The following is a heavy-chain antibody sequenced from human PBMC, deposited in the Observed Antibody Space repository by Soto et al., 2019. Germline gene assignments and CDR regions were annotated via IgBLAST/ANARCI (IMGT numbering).Heavy chain of an antibody. CDR1: GFTFSSYG. Sequence: GSLRLSCAASGFTFSSYGMHWVRQAPGKGLEWVAVISYDGSNKYYADSVKGRFTISRDNSKNTLYLQMNSLRAEDTAVYYCAKGGLGYCSSTSCPYYYYGMDVWGQGTTVTVSS. CDR3: AKGGLGYCSSTSCPYYYYGMDV. J-gene: IGHJ6*02. D-gene: IGHD2-2*01. V-gene: IGHV3-30*18. CDR2: ISYDGSNK.